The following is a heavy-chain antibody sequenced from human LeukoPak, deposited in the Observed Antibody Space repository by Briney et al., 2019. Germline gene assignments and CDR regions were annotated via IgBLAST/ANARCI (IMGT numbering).Heavy chain of an antibody. J-gene: IGHJ3*02. CDR1: GGSISSSDYY. CDR3: ARDSSWDAFDM. Sequence: SETLSLTCIVSGGSISSSDYYWGWIRQPPGKGLEWIGSIYYGGSTYYNPSLKSRVTISVDTSMNQFSLKLSSVTAADTAVYHCARDSSWDAFDMWGQGTMVTVSS. CDR2: IYYGGST. D-gene: IGHD3-22*01. V-gene: IGHV4-39*01.